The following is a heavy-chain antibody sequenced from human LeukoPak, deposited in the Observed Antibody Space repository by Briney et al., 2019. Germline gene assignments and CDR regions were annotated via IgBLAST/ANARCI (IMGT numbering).Heavy chain of an antibody. D-gene: IGHD1-26*01. CDR3: ASRGSYSRRVAFDI. CDR1: GGSFSGYY. V-gene: IGHV4-34*01. CDR2: INHSGST. Sequence: PSEALSLTCAVYGGSFSGYYWSWIRQPPGKGLEWIGEINHSGSTNYNPSLKSRVTISVDTSKNQFSLKLSSVTAADTAVYYCASRGSYSRRVAFDIWGQGTMVTVSS. J-gene: IGHJ3*02.